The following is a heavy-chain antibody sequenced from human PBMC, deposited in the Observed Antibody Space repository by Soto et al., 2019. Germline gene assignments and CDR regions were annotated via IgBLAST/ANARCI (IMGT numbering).Heavy chain of an antibody. V-gene: IGHV4-61*08. D-gene: IGHD6-19*01. CDR2: TYCRGGS. Sequence: PSETLSLTCTVSGAALSSGGYFYTWVRQPPGKGLKGRGYTYCRGGSNYNHSLKSRVSISPHKSKSQLPLRMISATAAGTAAYYCRREQSDDNYFDPWGQGTLVTVSS. J-gene: IGHJ5*02. CDR3: RREQSDDNYFDP. CDR1: GAALSSGGYF.